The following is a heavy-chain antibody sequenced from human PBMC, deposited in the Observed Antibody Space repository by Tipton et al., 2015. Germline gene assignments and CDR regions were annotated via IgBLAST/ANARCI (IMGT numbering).Heavy chain of an antibody. CDR3: AKELKTSWYGDAFDF. D-gene: IGHD6-13*01. Sequence: SLRLSCATSGFTFRSYAMSWVRQAPGKGLEWVSAISGSGDEINHADSVKGRFTISRDNYKNTVSLQMNSLRDEDTAVYYCAKELKTSWYGDAFDFWGQGTRVTVSS. V-gene: IGHV3-23*01. CDR1: GFTFRSYA. J-gene: IGHJ3*01. CDR2: ISGSGDEI.